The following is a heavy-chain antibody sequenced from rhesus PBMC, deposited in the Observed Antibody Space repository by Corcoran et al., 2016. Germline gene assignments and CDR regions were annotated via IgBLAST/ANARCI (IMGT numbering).Heavy chain of an antibody. CDR2: ISNSGGVT. V-gene: IGHV3S5*01. CDR3: AKARGNNHYHSNPIDY. D-gene: IGHD3-28*01. CDR1: GFTFISSG. J-gene: IGHJ4*01. Sequence: EVQLVESGGGLVQPGGSLRLSCAASGFTFISSGMSWVRQAPGKGLEWVSYISNSGGVTYSADSVKGRFTISRENSKNTLSLQMNSLRAEDTAVYYCAKARGNNHYHSNPIDYWGQGVLVTVSS.